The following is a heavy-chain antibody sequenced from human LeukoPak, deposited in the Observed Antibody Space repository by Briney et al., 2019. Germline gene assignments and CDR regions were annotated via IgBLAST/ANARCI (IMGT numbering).Heavy chain of an antibody. CDR1: GYTFTSYG. V-gene: IGHV1-18*01. Sequence: ASVKVSCKASGYTFTSYGISWVRQAPGQGLEWMGWISAYNGNTNCAQKLQGRVTMTTDTSTSTAYMELRSLRSDDTAVYYCARATYYYGSGRPITYGMDVWGQGTTVTVSS. D-gene: IGHD3-10*01. CDR2: ISAYNGNT. CDR3: ARATYYYGSGRPITYGMDV. J-gene: IGHJ6*02.